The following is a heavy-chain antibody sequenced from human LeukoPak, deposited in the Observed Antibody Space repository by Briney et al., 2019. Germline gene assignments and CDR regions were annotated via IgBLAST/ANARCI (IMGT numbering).Heavy chain of an antibody. CDR1: GFTFSSHG. D-gene: IGHD4-23*01. CDR3: ARGGNSPGDY. J-gene: IGHJ4*02. Sequence: GRSLRLSCAASGFTFSSHGMNWVRQAPGKGLVWVSRINSAGSTTTYADSVKGRFTISRDNAKNTLYLQMNSLRAEDTAVYYCARGGNSPGDYWGQGTLVTVSS. V-gene: IGHV3-74*01. CDR2: INSAGSTT.